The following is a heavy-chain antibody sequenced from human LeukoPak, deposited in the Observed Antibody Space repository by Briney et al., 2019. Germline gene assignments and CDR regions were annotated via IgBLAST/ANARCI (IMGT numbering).Heavy chain of an antibody. Sequence: SETLSLTCTVSGYSISSGYYWGWIRQPPGKGLEWIGSISHSGSTYYKPSLTSRVTISVDTPKNQFSLKLRSVTAADTAVYYCARVTSRLGWFNPWGQGTLVTVSS. V-gene: IGHV4-38-2*02. J-gene: IGHJ5*02. CDR2: ISHSGST. CDR3: ARVTSRLGWFNP. CDR1: GYSISSGYY. D-gene: IGHD1-14*01.